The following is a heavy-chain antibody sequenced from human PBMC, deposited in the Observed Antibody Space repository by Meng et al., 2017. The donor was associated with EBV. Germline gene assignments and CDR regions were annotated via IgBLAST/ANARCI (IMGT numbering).Heavy chain of an antibody. CDR1: GDPISSRCFY. Sequence: QLQLYQSGPGLVKPWGALSRTCPVAGDPISSRCFYWGWFRQSPGKGLEWIGNVYYSGNSYYNPSLKSRVTISVDTSKNQFYLKLISVTAADTAVYFCARVSFYDYWSGYSFNWFDPWGQGTLVTVSS. J-gene: IGHJ5*02. CDR2: VYYSGNS. D-gene: IGHD3-3*01. V-gene: IGHV4-39*01. CDR3: ARVSFYDYWSGYSFNWFDP.